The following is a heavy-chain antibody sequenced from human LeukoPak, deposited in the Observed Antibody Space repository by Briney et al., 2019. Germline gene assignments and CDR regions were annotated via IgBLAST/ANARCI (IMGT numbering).Heavy chain of an antibody. J-gene: IGHJ6*03. CDR1: GFTFSSYS. V-gene: IGHV3-48*04. Sequence: GGSLRLSCAASGFTFSSYSMNWVRQAPGQGLEWVSYISSSSSSIYYADSVKGRFTISRYNAKNSLDLQMNRLRAEDTAVYYCARALRHVRYYYYMDVWGKGTTVTVSS. CDR2: ISSSSSSI. D-gene: IGHD3-10*02. CDR3: ARALRHVRYYYYMDV.